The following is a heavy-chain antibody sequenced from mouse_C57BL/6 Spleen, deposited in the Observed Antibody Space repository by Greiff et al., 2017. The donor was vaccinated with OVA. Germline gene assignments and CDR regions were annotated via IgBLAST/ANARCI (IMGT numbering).Heavy chain of an antibody. V-gene: IGHV5-17*01. Sequence: DVHLVASGGGLVKPGGSLKLSCAASGFTFSDYGMHWVRQAPEKGLEWVAYISSGSSTIYYADTVKGRFTISRDNAKNTLFLQMTSLRSEDTAMYYCAREGFYYMDYWGQGTSVTVSS. CDR2: ISSGSSTI. J-gene: IGHJ4*01. D-gene: IGHD2-1*01. CDR3: AREGFYYMDY. CDR1: GFTFSDYG.